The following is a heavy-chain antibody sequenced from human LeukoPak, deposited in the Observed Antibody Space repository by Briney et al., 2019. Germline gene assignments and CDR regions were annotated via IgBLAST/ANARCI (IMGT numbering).Heavy chain of an antibody. Sequence: SETLSLTCTVSGGSISSYYWSWIRQPPGKGLEWIGYIYYGGSTNYNPSLKSRVTISVDTSKNQFSLKLSSVTAADTAVYYCARVKMTRPDYVWSQGTLVTVSS. CDR1: GGSISSYY. D-gene: IGHD3-10*02. J-gene: IGHJ4*02. CDR3: ARVKMTRPDYV. CDR2: IYYGGST. V-gene: IGHV4-59*01.